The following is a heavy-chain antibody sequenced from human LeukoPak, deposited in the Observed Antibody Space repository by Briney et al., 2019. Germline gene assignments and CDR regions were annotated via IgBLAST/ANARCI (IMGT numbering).Heavy chain of an antibody. J-gene: IGHJ4*02. V-gene: IGHV3-66*01. D-gene: IGHD4-23*01. CDR3: ARWAYGGNSDPYFDY. CDR1: GFTVSSNY. Sequence: PGGSLRLSCAASGFTVSSNYMSWVRQAPGKGLEWVSVIYSGGSTYYADSVKGRFTISRDNSKNTLYLQMNSLRAEDTAVYYCARWAYGGNSDPYFDYWGQGTLVTVSS. CDR2: IYSGGST.